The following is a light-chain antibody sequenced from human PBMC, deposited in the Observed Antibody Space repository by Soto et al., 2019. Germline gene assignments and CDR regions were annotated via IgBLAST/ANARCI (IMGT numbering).Light chain of an antibody. Sequence: EIVLTQSPGTLSLSPGERATLSCRASQSVSNDLAWYQQKPGQAPRLLIYGASTRATGIPARFSGSGSGTDFTLTISRLEPEDFAVYYCQQYGSSPPNTFGGGTKVDIK. J-gene: IGKJ4*01. CDR3: QQYGSSPPNT. CDR1: QSVSND. V-gene: IGKV3-20*01. CDR2: GAS.